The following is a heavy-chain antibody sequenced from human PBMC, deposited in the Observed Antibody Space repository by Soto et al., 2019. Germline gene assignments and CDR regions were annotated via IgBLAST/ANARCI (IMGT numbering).Heavy chain of an antibody. V-gene: IGHV3-73*02. CDR2: IRSRGNSYAT. CDR3: TRLYSGSLDV. Sequence: EVQLVESGGGLVQPGGSLKLSCAASGFIFSDSAIHWVRQASGKGLEWVGRIRSRGNSYATAYAASVKGRFTISRDDSKTTAYLQMNSLKTEDTAVYYCTRLYSGSLDVWGQGTMVTVSS. J-gene: IGHJ3*01. CDR1: GFIFSDSA. D-gene: IGHD1-26*01.